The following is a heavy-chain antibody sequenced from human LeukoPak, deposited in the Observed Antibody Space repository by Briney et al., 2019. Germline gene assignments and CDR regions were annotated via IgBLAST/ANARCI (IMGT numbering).Heavy chain of an antibody. CDR1: GGPISTNY. Sequence: SETLSLTCNVSGGPISTNYWTWIRQPPGKGLEWIGYIYYSGNTNYNPSLKSRVTISVDKSRNQFSLKLTSVTAADTAVYYCARAYSGTLPAKDWGQGTLVTVSS. D-gene: IGHD1-26*01. V-gene: IGHV4-59*01. J-gene: IGHJ4*02. CDR3: ARAYSGTLPAKD. CDR2: IYYSGNT.